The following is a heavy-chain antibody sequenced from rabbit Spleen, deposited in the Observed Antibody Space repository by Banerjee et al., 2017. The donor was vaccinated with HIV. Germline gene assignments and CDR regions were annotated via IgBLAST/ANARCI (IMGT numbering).Heavy chain of an antibody. D-gene: IGHD7-1*01. Sequence: QSLEESGGDLVKPGASLTLTCTASGFSSSSNYWICWVRQAPGKGLEWIGCIYTGSGSTYSASWAKGRFTSSKTSSTTVTLQMTSLTAADTATYFCARAEGNTNTVTGAFDPWGPGTLVTVS. J-gene: IGHJ2*01. CDR1: GFSSSSNYW. V-gene: IGHV1S40*01. CDR2: IYTGSGST. CDR3: ARAEGNTNTVTGAFDP.